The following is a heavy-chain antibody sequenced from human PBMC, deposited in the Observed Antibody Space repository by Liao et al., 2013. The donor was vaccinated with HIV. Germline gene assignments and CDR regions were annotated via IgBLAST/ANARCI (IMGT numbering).Heavy chain of an antibody. J-gene: IGHJ6*03. CDR3: AREGDSWYRGGYYYYMDV. CDR1: GGSIINYY. CDR2: LFTSGST. D-gene: IGHD6-13*01. V-gene: IGHV4-4*07. Sequence: QVQLQESGPGLIKPSETLSLTCSVSGGSIINYYWSWIRQPAGKGLEWIGRLFTSGSTNYNPSLKSRVTISLDTSKNHFSLKLSSVTAADTAVYYCAREGDSWYRGGYYYYMDVWGKGTTVTVSS.